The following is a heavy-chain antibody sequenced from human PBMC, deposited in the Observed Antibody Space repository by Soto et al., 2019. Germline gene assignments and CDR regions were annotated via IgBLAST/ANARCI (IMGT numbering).Heavy chain of an antibody. J-gene: IGHJ4*02. V-gene: IGHV3-21*01. CDR1: GFTFSSYS. D-gene: IGHD6-19*01. Sequence: GGSLSLSCAASGFTFSSYSMNWVRQAPGKGLEWVSSISSSSSYIYYADSVKGRFTISRDNAKNSLYLQMNSLRAEDTAVYYCARGSPSSGDQIDYWGQGTLVTVSS. CDR3: ARGSPSSGDQIDY. CDR2: ISSSSSYI.